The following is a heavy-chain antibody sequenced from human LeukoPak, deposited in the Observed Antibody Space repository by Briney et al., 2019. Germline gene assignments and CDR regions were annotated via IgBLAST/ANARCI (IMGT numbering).Heavy chain of an antibody. D-gene: IGHD5-12*01. J-gene: IGHJ6*03. Sequence: PGGSLRLSCAASGFTVSSNYMSWVRQAPGKGLEWVSVIYSGGSTYYADSVKGRFTISRDNSKNTLYLQMNSLRAEDTAVYYCAGSGYEPRDYYYMDVWGKGTTVTVSS. CDR1: GFTVSSNY. CDR2: IYSGGST. CDR3: AGSGYEPRDYYYMDV. V-gene: IGHV3-53*05.